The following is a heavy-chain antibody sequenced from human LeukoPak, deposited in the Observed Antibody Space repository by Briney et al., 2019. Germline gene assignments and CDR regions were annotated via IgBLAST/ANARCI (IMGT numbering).Heavy chain of an antibody. CDR1: GGSISSYY. Sequence: SQTLSLTCPVSGGSISSYYRSWVRQPPGNGLEWFGYIYYSGSTNYNPSLKSRVTISVDTSKNQFSLKLSSVTAADTAVYYCARQGYYYDSSGYPYHDAFDIWGQGTMVTVSS. D-gene: IGHD3-22*01. CDR2: IYYSGST. V-gene: IGHV4-59*08. J-gene: IGHJ3*02. CDR3: ARQGYYYDSSGYPYHDAFDI.